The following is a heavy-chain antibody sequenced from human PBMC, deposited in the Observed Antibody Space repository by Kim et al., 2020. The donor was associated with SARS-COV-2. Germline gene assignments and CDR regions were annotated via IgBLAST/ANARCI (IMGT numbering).Heavy chain of an antibody. CDR3: ARGCARAEPGTPCFYGLDV. D-gene: IGHD6-19*01. Sequence: GGSLRLSCAASGFTFSDHYMDWVRQAPGKGLDWVGRARNKANRYTTEYAASVKGRFTISTDESKNSLYLQMNSLEAEDTAVYFCARGCARAEPGTPCFYGLDVWGQGTPVTVSS. CDR2: ARNKANRYTT. V-gene: IGHV3-72*01. J-gene: IGHJ6*02. CDR1: GFTFSDHY.